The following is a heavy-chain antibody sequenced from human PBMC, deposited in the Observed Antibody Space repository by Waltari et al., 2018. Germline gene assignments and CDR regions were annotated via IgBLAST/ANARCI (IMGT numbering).Heavy chain of an antibody. CDR1: GYTFTGYY. CDR2: INPNSGGT. V-gene: IGHV1-2*02. Sequence: VQLVQSGAEVKKPGESLKISCKGSGYTFTGYYMHWVRQAPGQGLEWMGWINPNSGGTNYAQKFQGRVTMTRDTSISTAYMELSRLRSDDTAVYYCAREGGSYSGFAAFDIWGQGTMVTVSS. D-gene: IGHD1-26*01. CDR3: AREGGSYSGFAAFDI. J-gene: IGHJ3*02.